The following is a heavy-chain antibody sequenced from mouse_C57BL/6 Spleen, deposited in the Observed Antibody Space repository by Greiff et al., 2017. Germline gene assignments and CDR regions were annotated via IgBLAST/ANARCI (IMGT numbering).Heavy chain of an antibody. CDR1: GYTFTDYE. D-gene: IGHD3-1*01. J-gene: IGHJ4*01. CDR2: IDPETGGT. Sequence: QVQLQQSGAELVRPGASVTLSCKASGYTFTDYEMHWVKQTPVHGLEWIGAIDPETGGTAYNQKFKGKAILTADKSSSTAYMELRSPTSEDSAVYYGTRRGSDYYAMDYWGQGTSVTVSS. CDR3: TRRGSDYYAMDY. V-gene: IGHV1-15*01.